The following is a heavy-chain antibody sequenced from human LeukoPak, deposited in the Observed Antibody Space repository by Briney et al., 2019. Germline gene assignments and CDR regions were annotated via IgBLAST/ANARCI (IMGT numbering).Heavy chain of an antibody. Sequence: GGSLRLSCEASGFTFSRYWMHWVRQAPGKGLEWVAVISYDGSNKYYADSVKGRFTISRDNSKNTLYLQMNNLRAEDTAVYYCARDDGYYDSSGYSSGFNWGQGTLVTVSS. V-gene: IGHV3-30*03. CDR3: ARDDGYYDSSGYSSGFN. D-gene: IGHD3-22*01. J-gene: IGHJ4*02. CDR1: GFTFSRYW. CDR2: ISYDGSNK.